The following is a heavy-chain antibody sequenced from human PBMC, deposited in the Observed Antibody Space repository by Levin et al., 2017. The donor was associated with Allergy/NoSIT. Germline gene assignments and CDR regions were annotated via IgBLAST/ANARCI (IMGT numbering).Heavy chain of an antibody. CDR1: GFTFSSYS. D-gene: IGHD4-17*01. Sequence: PGGSLRLSCAASGFTFSSYSMNWVRQAPGKGLEWVSSISSSSSYIYYADSVKGRFTISRDNAKNSLYLQMNSLRAEDTAVYYCARVPEADYGPSYWGQGTLVTVSS. CDR3: ARVPEADYGPSY. CDR2: ISSSSSYI. J-gene: IGHJ4*02. V-gene: IGHV3-21*01.